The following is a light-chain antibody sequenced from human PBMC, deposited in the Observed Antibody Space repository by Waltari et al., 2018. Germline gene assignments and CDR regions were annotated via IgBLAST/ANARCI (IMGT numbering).Light chain of an antibody. Sequence: DIQMTQSPSFVSASVGDRVTITCRASKGISSRLDWYKQKPGNAPKLLIYTASTLQSGVPSRFSCSGSVAEFTLIITTLQPEDFATYFCLQAYSFPRTFGHGPTLDIK. CDR1: KGISSR. J-gene: IGKJ2*01. V-gene: IGKV1-12*01. CDR2: TAS. CDR3: LQAYSFPRT.